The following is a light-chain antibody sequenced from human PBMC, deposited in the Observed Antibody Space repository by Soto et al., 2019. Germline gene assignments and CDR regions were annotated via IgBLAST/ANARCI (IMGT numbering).Light chain of an antibody. CDR1: QSISNY. Sequence: EIVLTQSPATLSLSPGERATLSCRASQSISNYLAWYQHKPGQVPRLLIYDASTRATGIPARFSGSGSGTDLTLTISSLEPEDFAVYFCQLRNNWPPTWTFGEGTKVEVK. CDR2: DAS. CDR3: QLRNNWPPTWT. V-gene: IGKV3-11*01. J-gene: IGKJ1*01.